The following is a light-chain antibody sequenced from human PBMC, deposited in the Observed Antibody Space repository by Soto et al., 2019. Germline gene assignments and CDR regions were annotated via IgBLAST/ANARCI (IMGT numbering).Light chain of an antibody. V-gene: IGKV3-20*01. CDR3: QQYRSSRT. CDR1: QSFSSNY. CDR2: GTS. Sequence: EIVLTQSPGTLSLSPGERATLSCRASQSFSSNYLAWYQQKPGQAPRLLIYGTSSRATGIPDRFSGSGSGTDFTLTISRLEPEDFAVYYCQQYRSSRTFGQGTKV. J-gene: IGKJ1*01.